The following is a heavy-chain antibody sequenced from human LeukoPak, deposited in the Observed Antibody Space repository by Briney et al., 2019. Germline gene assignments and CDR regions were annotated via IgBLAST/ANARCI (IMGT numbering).Heavy chain of an antibody. CDR1: GGSFSGYY. J-gene: IGHJ3*02. Sequence: SETLSLTCAVYGGSFSGYYWSWIRQPPGKGLEWVGEINHSGSTNYNPSLKSRVTISVDTSKNQFSLKPSSVTAADTAVYYCARPRYQLLLFDAFDIWGQGTMVTVSS. D-gene: IGHD2-2*01. V-gene: IGHV4-34*01. CDR2: INHSGST. CDR3: ARPRYQLLLFDAFDI.